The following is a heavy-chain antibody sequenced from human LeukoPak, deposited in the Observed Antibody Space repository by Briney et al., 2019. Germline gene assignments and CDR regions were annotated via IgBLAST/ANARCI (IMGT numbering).Heavy chain of an antibody. Sequence: GASVKVSCKASGGTFSSYAISWVRQAPGQGLEWMGGIIPIFGTANYAQKFQGRVTITRDTSASTAYMELSSLRSEDTAVYYCARDGDAEVVTAPGGYWGQGTLVTVSS. CDR2: IIPIFGTA. D-gene: IGHD2-21*02. V-gene: IGHV1-69*05. CDR3: ARDGDAEVVTAPGGY. J-gene: IGHJ4*02. CDR1: GGTFSSYA.